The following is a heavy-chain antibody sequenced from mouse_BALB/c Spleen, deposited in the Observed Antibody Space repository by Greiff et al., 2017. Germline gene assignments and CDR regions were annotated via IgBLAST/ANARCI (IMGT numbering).Heavy chain of an antibody. Sequence: QVQLKESGAELARPGASVKLSCKASGYTFTSYWMQWVKQRPGQGLEWIGAIYPGDGDTRYTQKFKGKATLTADKSSSTAYMQLSSLASEDSAVYYCARDGNYERGAMDYWGQGTSVTVSS. CDR1: GYTFTSYW. D-gene: IGHD2-1*01. V-gene: IGHV1-87*01. J-gene: IGHJ4*01. CDR3: ARDGNYERGAMDY. CDR2: IYPGDGDT.